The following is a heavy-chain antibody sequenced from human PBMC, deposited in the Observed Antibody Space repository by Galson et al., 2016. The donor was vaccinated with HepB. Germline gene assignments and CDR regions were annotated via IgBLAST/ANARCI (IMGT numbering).Heavy chain of an antibody. CDR1: GFTFSTYY. CDR3: GRDTAVVGIDY. Sequence: SLRLSCAASGFTFSTYYMSWVRQAPGEGLEWVANIKEDGSEKYYVDSVKGRFTISKDNAKSSLYLLMNSLRAEDTAVYYCGRDTAVVGIDYWGQGTLVTVSS. D-gene: IGHD5-18*01. V-gene: IGHV3-7*03. CDR2: IKEDGSEK. J-gene: IGHJ4*02.